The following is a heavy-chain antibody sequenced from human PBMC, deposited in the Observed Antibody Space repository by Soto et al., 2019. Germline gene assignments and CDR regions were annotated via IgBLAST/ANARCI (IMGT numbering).Heavy chain of an antibody. CDR2: ISAYNGNA. Sequence: QVQLVQSGAEVKKPGASVKVSCKASGYTFTSYGISWVRQAPGQGLEWMGWISAYNGNANSAQKLQDRVTVTTDTSTRTAYMELRRLRSDDTAMYYCARTEGGYYGMDVWGQGTTVTVSS. D-gene: IGHD2-15*01. V-gene: IGHV1-18*01. CDR3: ARTEGGYYGMDV. J-gene: IGHJ6*02. CDR1: GYTFTSYG.